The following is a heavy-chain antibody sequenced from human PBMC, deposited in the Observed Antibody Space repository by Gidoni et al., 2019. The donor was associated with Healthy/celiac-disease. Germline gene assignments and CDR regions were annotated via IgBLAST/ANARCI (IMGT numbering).Heavy chain of an antibody. Sequence: QVQLQESGPGLVKPSQTLSLTCTVSGGSISSGGYYWSWIRQHPGKGLEWIGYIYYSGSTYYNPSLKSRVTISVDTSKNQFSLKLSSVTAADTAVYYCARARYCSGGSCPPAFDIWGQGTMVTVSS. CDR2: IYYSGST. CDR1: GGSISSGGYY. CDR3: ARARYCSGGSCPPAFDI. V-gene: IGHV4-31*03. D-gene: IGHD2-15*01. J-gene: IGHJ3*02.